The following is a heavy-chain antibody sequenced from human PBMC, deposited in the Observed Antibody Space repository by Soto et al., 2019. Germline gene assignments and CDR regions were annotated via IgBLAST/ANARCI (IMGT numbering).Heavy chain of an antibody. CDR3: ARVQFVVPQYYYYMDV. Sequence: SVKVSCKASGYTFTSSAMHWVRQAPGQRLEWIGWIDVGNGNTNYAQKFQERVTITRDMSTSTAYMELSSLRSEDTAVYYCARVQFVVPQYYYYMDVWGKGTTVTVSS. V-gene: IGHV1-58*02. D-gene: IGHD2-2*01. CDR1: GYTFTSSA. CDR2: IDVGNGNT. J-gene: IGHJ6*03.